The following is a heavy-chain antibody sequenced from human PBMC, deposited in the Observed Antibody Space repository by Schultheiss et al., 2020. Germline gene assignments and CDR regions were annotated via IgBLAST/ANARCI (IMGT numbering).Heavy chain of an antibody. CDR2: ISSSSSYI. J-gene: IGHJ6*02. Sequence: GGSLRLSCAASGFTFSNAWMNWVRQAPGKGLEWVSSISSSSSYIYYADSVKGRFTISRDNAKNSLYLQMNSLRAEDTAVYYCAKYSGSYYYYYGMDVWGQGTTVTVSS. CDR1: GFTFSNAW. CDR3: AKYSGSYYYYYGMDV. V-gene: IGHV3-21*04. D-gene: IGHD1-26*01.